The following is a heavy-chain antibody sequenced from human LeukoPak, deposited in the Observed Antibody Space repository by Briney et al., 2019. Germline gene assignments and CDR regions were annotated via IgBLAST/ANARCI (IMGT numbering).Heavy chain of an antibody. CDR2: INPNSGGT. CDR1: GYTFTGYY. V-gene: IGHV1-2*06. Sequence: GASVKVSCKASGYTFTGYYMHWVRQAPGQGLEWMGRINPNSGGTNYAQKFQGRVTMTRDTSISTAYMELSRLRSDDTAVYYCARDHPYDVGSGYHYNWFDPWGQGTLVTVSS. CDR3: ARDHPYDVGSGYHYNWFDP. J-gene: IGHJ5*02. D-gene: IGHD3-3*01.